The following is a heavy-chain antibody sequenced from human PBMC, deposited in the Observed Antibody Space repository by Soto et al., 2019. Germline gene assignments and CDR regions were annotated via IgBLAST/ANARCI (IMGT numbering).Heavy chain of an antibody. CDR3: ARSIDSSGYYFSNC. V-gene: IGHV4-59*01. D-gene: IGHD3-22*01. CDR1: GGSISSYY. CDR2: IHYSGST. J-gene: IGHJ4*02. Sequence: PSETLSLTCTVSGGSISSYYWSWIRQSPGKRLEWIGYIHYSGSTNYNPSLKSRVTMSVDTSRNQFSLKLSSVTAADTAVYYCARSIDSSGYYFSNCWGQGTLVTVPQ.